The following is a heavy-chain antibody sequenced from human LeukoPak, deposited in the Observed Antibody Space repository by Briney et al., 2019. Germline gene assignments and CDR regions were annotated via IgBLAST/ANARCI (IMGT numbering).Heavy chain of an antibody. CDR1: GDSVSSSNYY. V-gene: IGHV4-61*01. CDR2: IYYSGST. J-gene: IGHJ4*02. CDR3: ARAAREMATTPDFDY. Sequence: SETLSLTCTVSGDSVSSSNYYWSWIRKPPGKGLEWIGYIYYSGSTNYNPSLKSRVTISVDTSKNQFSLKLSSVTAADTAVYYCARAAREMATTPDFDYWGQGTLVTVSS. D-gene: IGHD5-24*01.